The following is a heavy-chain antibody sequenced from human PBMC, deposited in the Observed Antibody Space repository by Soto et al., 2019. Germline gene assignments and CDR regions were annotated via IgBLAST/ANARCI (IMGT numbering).Heavy chain of an antibody. CDR3: AKVMSTYYMDV. CDR2: IGTSAYNT. D-gene: IGHD2-8*01. Sequence: GGSLRLSCAASGFTFNTYAMRWVRQAPGKGLEWVSAIGTSAYNTYYADSVKGRFTISRDNSKNTLYLQMGSLRAEDTAVYYCAKVMSTYYMDVWGKGTTVTVSS. J-gene: IGHJ6*03. CDR1: GFTFNTYA. V-gene: IGHV3-23*01.